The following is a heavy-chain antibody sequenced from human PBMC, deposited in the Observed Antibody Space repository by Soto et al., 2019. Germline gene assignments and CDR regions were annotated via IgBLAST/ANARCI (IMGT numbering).Heavy chain of an antibody. V-gene: IGHV3-30-3*01. D-gene: IGHD6-6*01. Sequence: QVQLVESGGGVVQPGRSLRLSCAASGFTFSSYAMHWVRQAPGKGLEWVAGISYDGSNKYYADSVKGRFTISRDNSKNTLYLQMNSLRAEDTAVYYCARDPLEYSSSSLNYSYVMDVWGQGTTVTVS. CDR2: ISYDGSNK. J-gene: IGHJ6*02. CDR1: GFTFSSYA. CDR3: ARDPLEYSSSSLNYSYVMDV.